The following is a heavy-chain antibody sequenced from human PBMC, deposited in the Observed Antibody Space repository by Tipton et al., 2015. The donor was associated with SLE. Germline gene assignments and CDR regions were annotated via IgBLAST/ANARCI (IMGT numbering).Heavy chain of an antibody. V-gene: IGHV1-8*02. CDR1: GYTFTSYD. D-gene: IGHD3-10*01. CDR2: MNPNSGNT. J-gene: IGHJ3*02. Sequence: QLVQSGAEVKKPGASVKVSCKASGYTFTSYDINWVRQATGQGLEWMGWMNPNSGNTGYAQKFKGRVTMTRNTSVSTAYMELSSLRSEDTAVYYCARGFLCFGETDAFDIWGQGTMVTVSS. CDR3: ARGFLCFGETDAFDI.